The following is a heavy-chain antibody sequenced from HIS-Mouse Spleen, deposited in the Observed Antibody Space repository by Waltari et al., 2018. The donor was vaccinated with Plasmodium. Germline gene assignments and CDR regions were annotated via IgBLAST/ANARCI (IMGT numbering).Heavy chain of an antibody. CDR1: GYSISSGSY. CDR3: ARAESSIAARHYYYYGMDV. Sequence: QVQLQESGPGLVKPSETLSLTCTVSGYSISSGSYWGWIRQPPGKGLEWIGSIYHSGSTYYNPSLKSRVTISVDTSKNQFSLKLSSVTAADTAVYYCARAESSIAARHYYYYGMDVWGQGTTVTVSS. J-gene: IGHJ6*02. V-gene: IGHV4-38-2*02. CDR2: IYHSGST. D-gene: IGHD6-6*01.